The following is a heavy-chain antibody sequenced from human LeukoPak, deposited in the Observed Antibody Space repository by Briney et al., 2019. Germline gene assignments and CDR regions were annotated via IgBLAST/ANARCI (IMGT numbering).Heavy chain of an antibody. CDR2: IKQDGSEK. V-gene: IGHV3-7*01. CDR3: ARGVVITAFDY. D-gene: IGHD3-22*01. J-gene: IGHJ4*02. CDR1: GFTFSSSA. Sequence: GGSLRLSCAASGFTFSSSAMSWVRQAPGKGLEWVANIKQDGSEKYYVDSVKGRFTISRDNAKNSLYLQMNSLRAEDTAVYYCARGVVITAFDYWGQGTLVTVSS.